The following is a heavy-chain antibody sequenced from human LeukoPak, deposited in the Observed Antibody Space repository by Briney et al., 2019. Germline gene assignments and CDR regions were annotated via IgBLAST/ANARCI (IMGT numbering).Heavy chain of an antibody. V-gene: IGHV3-48*01. CDR3: ARDGGYSGYDADC. Sequence: GGSLRLSCAASGFTFSTYSMKWVRQAPGKGLEWVSYISDSSAMYYADSVRGRFTISRENDKNSLFLQMNSLRAENTAVYYCARDGGYSGYDADCWGQGTLVTVSS. CDR2: ISDSSAM. CDR1: GFTFSTYS. J-gene: IGHJ4*02. D-gene: IGHD5-12*01.